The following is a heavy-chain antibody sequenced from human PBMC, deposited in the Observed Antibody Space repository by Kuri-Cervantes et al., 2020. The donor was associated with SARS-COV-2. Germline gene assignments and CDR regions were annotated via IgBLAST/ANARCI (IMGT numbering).Heavy chain of an antibody. CDR2: ISGRGDST. D-gene: IGHD2-2*01. CDR1: GFTFSNAW. V-gene: IGHV3-23*01. J-gene: IGHJ4*02. CDR3: ARDCSSTSCYFGSAGDFDY. Sequence: GGSLRLSCAASGFTFSNAWMSWVRQAPGKGLDWVSAISGRGDSTYYADSVKGRFTISRDNAKNSLYLQMNSLRAEDTAVYYCARDCSSTSCYFGSAGDFDYWGQGTLVTVSS.